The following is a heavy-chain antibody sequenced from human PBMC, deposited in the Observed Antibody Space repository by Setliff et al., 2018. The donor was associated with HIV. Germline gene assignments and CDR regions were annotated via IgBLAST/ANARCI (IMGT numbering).Heavy chain of an antibody. CDR2: IYNSAST. D-gene: IGHD1-26*01. CDR3: ARDRRYSPHYFDY. Sequence: SETLSLTCTVSGDSISTDYWTWIRQPPGKGLEWIGYIYNSASTSYNPSLKSRVTISVDTSKNQFSLKLSSVTAADTAVYYCARDRRYSPHYFDYWGQGTLVTVSS. J-gene: IGHJ4*02. V-gene: IGHV4-4*09. CDR1: GDSISTDY.